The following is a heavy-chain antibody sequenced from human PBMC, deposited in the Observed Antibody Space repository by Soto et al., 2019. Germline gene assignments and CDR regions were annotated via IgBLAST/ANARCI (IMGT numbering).Heavy chain of an antibody. V-gene: IGHV4-34*01. D-gene: IGHD6-13*01. CDR2: INHSGST. J-gene: IGHJ6*02. CDR3: AKDWEIAAAGNFFYYYGMDV. Sequence: GKGLEWIGEINHSGSTNYNPSLKSRVTISVDTSKNQFSLKPGSVTAEDTAVSYCAKDWEIAAAGNFFYYYGMDVWGQGTTVSVSS.